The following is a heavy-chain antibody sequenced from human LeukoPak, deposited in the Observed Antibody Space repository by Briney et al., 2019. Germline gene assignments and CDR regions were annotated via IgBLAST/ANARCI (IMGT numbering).Heavy chain of an antibody. CDR1: GYTFTGYY. D-gene: IGHD4-17*01. Sequence: ASVKVSCKTSGYTFTGYYIHWVRQAPGQGLEWMGWINPNSGGTNYARKFQGRVTMTRDTSISTAYMELSRLRSDDTAVYYCARDDYGDSYNWFDPWGQGTLVTVSS. J-gene: IGHJ5*02. CDR2: INPNSGGT. CDR3: ARDDYGDSYNWFDP. V-gene: IGHV1-2*02.